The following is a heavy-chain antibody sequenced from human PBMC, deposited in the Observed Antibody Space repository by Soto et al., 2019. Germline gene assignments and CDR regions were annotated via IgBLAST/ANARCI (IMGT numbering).Heavy chain of an antibody. CDR1: GGTFSSYA. CDR2: IIPIFGTA. CDR3: ARRMDYSSGWSSNWFDP. D-gene: IGHD6-19*01. Sequence: QVQLVQSGAEVKKPGSSVKVSCKASGGTFSSYAISWVRQAPGQGLEWMGWIIPIFGTANYAQKFQGRVTINADESTSTAYMELSSLRSEDTAVYYCARRMDYSSGWSSNWFDPWGQGTLVTVSS. V-gene: IGHV1-69*01. J-gene: IGHJ5*02.